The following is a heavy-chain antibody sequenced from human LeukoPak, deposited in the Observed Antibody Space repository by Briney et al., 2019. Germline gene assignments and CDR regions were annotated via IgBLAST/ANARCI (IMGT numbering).Heavy chain of an antibody. CDR1: GFTVSGNY. Sequence: PGGSLRLSCAASGFTVSGNYMSWVRQAPGKGLEWVSVIYSGGSTYYADSVKGRFTISRDNSKNTLYLQMNSLRAEDTALYYCARVKGSGYRNSIDYWGQGTLVTVSS. V-gene: IGHV3-53*01. CDR2: IYSGGST. J-gene: IGHJ4*02. CDR3: ARVKGSGYRNSIDY. D-gene: IGHD3-3*01.